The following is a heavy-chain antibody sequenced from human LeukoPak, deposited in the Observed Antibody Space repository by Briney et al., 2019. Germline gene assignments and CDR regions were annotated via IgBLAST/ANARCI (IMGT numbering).Heavy chain of an antibody. J-gene: IGHJ6*03. CDR2: ISYSGST. Sequence: SETLSLTCTVSGDSIRSYDWSWIRQSPGKGLEWIGYISYSGSTNYNPSLKSRVTISVDTSKNQFSLKLSSVTAADTAVYYCARVAGSSWDHAYYYYYYMDVWGKGTTVTISS. CDR1: GDSIRSYD. CDR3: ARVAGSSWDHAYYYYYYMDV. D-gene: IGHD6-13*01. V-gene: IGHV4-59*08.